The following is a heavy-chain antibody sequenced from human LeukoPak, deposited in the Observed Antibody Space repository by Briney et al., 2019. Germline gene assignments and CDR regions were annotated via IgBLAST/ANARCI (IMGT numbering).Heavy chain of an antibody. CDR2: INGNEDKK. CDR1: GFMLSKTW. J-gene: IGHJ3*02. Sequence: GGSLRLFCAVSGFMLSKTWMTWVRQAPGKGLEWVANINGNEDKKNYEDSVRGGFTISRDNARNSLYLQMNSLRVEDTAVYYCARDSNPSSGDIFYDSFDMWGQGTM. V-gene: IGHV3-7*01. D-gene: IGHD5-12*01. CDR3: ARDSNPSSGDIFYDSFDM.